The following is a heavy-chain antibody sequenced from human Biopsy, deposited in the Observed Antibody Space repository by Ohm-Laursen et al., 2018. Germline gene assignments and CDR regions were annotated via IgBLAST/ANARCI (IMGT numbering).Heavy chain of an antibody. CDR2: IYYTGHT. V-gene: IGHV4-59*01. Sequence: SQTLSLICTVSGGSIKSYYWNWIRQSPGKGLEWIGFIYYTGHTNYNPSLKSRATISVDTSKNQFSLKVISVTAADTAVYYCARLTGDPSYWGQGILVTVSS. CDR1: GGSIKSYY. J-gene: IGHJ4*02. CDR3: ARLTGDPSY. D-gene: IGHD7-27*01.